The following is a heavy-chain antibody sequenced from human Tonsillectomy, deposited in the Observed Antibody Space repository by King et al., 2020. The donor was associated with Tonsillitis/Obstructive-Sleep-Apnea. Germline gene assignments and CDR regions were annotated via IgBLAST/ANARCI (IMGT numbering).Heavy chain of an antibody. J-gene: IGHJ6*03. CDR2: IYYSGST. V-gene: IGHV4-59*01. Sequence: VQLQESGPGLVKPSETLSLTCTVSGGSISSYYWSWIRRPPGKGLEWSAYIYYSGSTNYNPSLKSRVTISVDTSKNQFSLKLSSVTAADTAVYYCARDYYFWIGNNYYYYMDVWGKGTTVTVSS. D-gene: IGHD3-3*01. CDR3: ARDYYFWIGNNYYYYMDV. CDR1: GGSISSYY.